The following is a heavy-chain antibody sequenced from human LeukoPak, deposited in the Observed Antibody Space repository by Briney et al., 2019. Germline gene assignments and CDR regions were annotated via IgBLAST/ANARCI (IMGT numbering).Heavy chain of an antibody. CDR1: GFTFSSYG. D-gene: IGHD6-19*01. J-gene: IGHJ6*02. CDR2: ISYDGSNK. CDR3: AKVVRDSSGWRTYYYYGMDV. Sequence: GRSLRLSCAASGFTFSSYGMHWVRQAPGKGLEWVAVISYDGSNKYYADSVKGRFTISRDNSKNTLYLQMNSLRAEDMAVYYCAKVVRDSSGWRTYYYYGMDVWGQGTTVTVSS. V-gene: IGHV3-30*18.